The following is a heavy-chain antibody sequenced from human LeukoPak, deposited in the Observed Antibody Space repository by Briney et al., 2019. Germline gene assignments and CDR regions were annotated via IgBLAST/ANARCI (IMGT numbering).Heavy chain of an antibody. CDR1: GGSISSSPYY. CDR2: IYYSGST. D-gene: IGHD6-19*01. J-gene: IGHJ4*02. Sequence: SETLSLTCTVSGGSISSSPYYWGWLRQPPGQGLEWIGNIYYSGSTYYNPSLKTRVTISVDTSKNQFSLKLTSVTAADTAVYYCARHASVDGNWPRPLDYWGQGSLVTVSS. V-gene: IGHV4-39*01. CDR3: ARHASVDGNWPRPLDY.